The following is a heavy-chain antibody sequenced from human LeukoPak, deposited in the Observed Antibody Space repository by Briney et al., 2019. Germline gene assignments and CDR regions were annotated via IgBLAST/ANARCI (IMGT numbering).Heavy chain of an antibody. D-gene: IGHD1-1*01. CDR2: IYYSGST. J-gene: IGHJ4*02. CDR3: ARGGYGYYFDY. CDR1: GGSISSYY. V-gene: IGHV4-59*01. Sequence: SETLSLTCTVSGGSISSYYWSWIRQPPGKGLERIGYIYYSGSTNYNPSLKSRVTISVDTSKNQFSLKLSSVTAADTAVYYCARGGYGYYFDYWGQGTLVTVSS.